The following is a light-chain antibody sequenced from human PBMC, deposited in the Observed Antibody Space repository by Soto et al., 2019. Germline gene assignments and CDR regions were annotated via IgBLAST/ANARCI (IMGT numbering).Light chain of an antibody. CDR3: QQYGSSPTWT. CDR1: QSVSSY. CDR2: GAS. Sequence: EIVLTQSPATLSLSPGERATLSCRASQSVSSYLAWYQQKPGQAPRLLIYGASSRATGITDRFSGSGSGTDFTLTISRLEPEDFAVYYCQQYGSSPTWTFGQGTKVAIK. J-gene: IGKJ1*01. V-gene: IGKV3-20*01.